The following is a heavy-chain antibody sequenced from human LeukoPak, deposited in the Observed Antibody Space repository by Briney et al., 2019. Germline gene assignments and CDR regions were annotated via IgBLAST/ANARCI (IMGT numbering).Heavy chain of an antibody. CDR1: GFTFSSYW. D-gene: IGHD3-3*02. J-gene: IGHJ5*02. Sequence: GGSLRLSCAASGFTFSSYWMHWVRQAPGKGLVWVSRINSDGSSTSYADSVKGRFTISRDNAKNTLYLQMNSLRAEDTAVYYCARKRISPNWFDPWGQGTLVTVSS. V-gene: IGHV3-74*01. CDR2: INSDGSST. CDR3: ARKRISPNWFDP.